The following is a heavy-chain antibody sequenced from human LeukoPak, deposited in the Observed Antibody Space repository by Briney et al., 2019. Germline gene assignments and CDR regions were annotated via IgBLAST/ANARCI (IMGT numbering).Heavy chain of an antibody. CDR3: ARARKDDSSYHFDY. CDR2: INPNSGGT. V-gene: IGHV1-2*02. CDR1: GYTFTGYY. Sequence: ASVKVSCKASGYTFTGYYMHWVRQAPGQGLEWMGWINPNSGGTNYAQKFQGRVTMTRDTSISTAYMELSRLRSDDTAVYYCARARKDDSSYHFDYWGQGTLVTVSS. D-gene: IGHD1-14*01. J-gene: IGHJ4*02.